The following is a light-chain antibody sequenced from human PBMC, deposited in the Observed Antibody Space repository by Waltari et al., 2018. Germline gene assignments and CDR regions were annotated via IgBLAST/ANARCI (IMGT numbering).Light chain of an antibody. J-gene: IGLJ3*02. V-gene: IGLV2-14*01. CDR1: SSDIGFYNY. CDR3: NSYAGSSSWV. CDR2: DVS. Sequence: QSALTQPASVSGSPGQSITISCTGTSSDIGFYNYVSWYQQHPGKAPKLMIYDVSERPSGVCNRFSGSKAGNTASLTISGLQAEDEADYYCNSYAGSSSWVFGGGTKLTVL.